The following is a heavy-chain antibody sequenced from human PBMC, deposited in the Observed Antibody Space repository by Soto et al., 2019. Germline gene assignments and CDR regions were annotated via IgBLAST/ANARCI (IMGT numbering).Heavy chain of an antibody. CDR3: ARGRVFGVVIKNYYGMDV. V-gene: IGHV4-34*01. Sequence: WETLSLTCAVYGGSFSGYYWSWIRQPPGKGLEWIGEINHSGSTNYNPSLKSRVTISVDTSKNQFSLKLSSVTAADTAVYYCARGRVFGVVIKNYYGMDVWGQGTTVTVSS. CDR2: INHSGST. D-gene: IGHD3-3*01. CDR1: GGSFSGYY. J-gene: IGHJ6*02.